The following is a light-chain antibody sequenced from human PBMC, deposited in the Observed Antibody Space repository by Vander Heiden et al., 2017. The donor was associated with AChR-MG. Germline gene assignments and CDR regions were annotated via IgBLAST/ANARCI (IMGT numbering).Light chain of an antibody. CDR2: EVN. J-gene: IGLJ3*02. V-gene: IGLV2-8*01. CDR3: SSYAGSNKWV. Sequence: QSALTQSPAASGFPGQSVTISCTGTSSDVGAYDYFSWYQQHQGKAPHRIMYEVNKRPLGIPDRFSASKSGNAESLTASGLQGDDEADEYCSSYAGSNKWVFGGGTKLTVL. CDR1: SSDVGAYDY.